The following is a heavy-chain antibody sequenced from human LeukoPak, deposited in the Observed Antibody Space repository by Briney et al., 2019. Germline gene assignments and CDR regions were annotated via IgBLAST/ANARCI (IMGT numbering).Heavy chain of an antibody. V-gene: IGHV3-11*01. D-gene: IGHD5-18*01. CDR1: GFTFSDYY. CDR3: ARGPGALVGHAFDI. CDR2: ISNSDSTT. J-gene: IGHJ3*02. Sequence: GGSLRLSCAASGFTFSDYYMSWIRQAPGKGLEWVSSISNSDSTTYYADSVKGRFTISRDNAKNSLYLQMNSLRAEDTAVYYCARGPGALVGHAFDIWGQGTMVTVSS.